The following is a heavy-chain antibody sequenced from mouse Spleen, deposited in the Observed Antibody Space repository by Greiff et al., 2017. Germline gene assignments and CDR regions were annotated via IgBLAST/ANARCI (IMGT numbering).Heavy chain of an antibody. V-gene: IGHV10-3*01. D-gene: IGHD3-1*01. J-gene: IGHJ3*01. CDR3: VRDREGLLFAY. CDR1: GFTFNTYA. Sequence: EVQGVESGGGLVQPKGSLKLSCAASGFTFNTYAMHWVRQAPGKGLEWVARIRSKSSHYATYYADSVKDRFTISRDDSQSMLYLQMNNLKTEDTAMYYCVRDREGLLFAYWGQGTLVTVSA. CDR2: IRSKSSHYAT.